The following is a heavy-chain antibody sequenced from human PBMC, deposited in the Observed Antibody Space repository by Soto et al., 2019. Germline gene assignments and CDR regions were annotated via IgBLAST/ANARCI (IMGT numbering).Heavy chain of an antibody. V-gene: IGHV1-69*04. CDR1: GGTFSSYT. Sequence: EASVKVSCKASGGTFSSYTISWVRQAPGQGLEWMGRIIPILGIANYAQKFQGRVTITADKSTSTAYMELSSLRSEDTAVYYCARDSTPYCSGGSCYLDIWGQGTMVTVSS. CDR2: IIPILGIA. J-gene: IGHJ3*02. CDR3: ARDSTPYCSGGSCYLDI. D-gene: IGHD2-15*01.